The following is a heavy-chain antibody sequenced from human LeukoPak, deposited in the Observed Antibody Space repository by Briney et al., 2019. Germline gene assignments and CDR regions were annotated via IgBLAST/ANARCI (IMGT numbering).Heavy chain of an antibody. Sequence: TGGSLRLSCAASGFTFSSYNMNWVRQAPGEGLEWVSYIGTSSNTIYYADSVKGRFTISRDNAKNSLYLQMNDLRAEDTAVYYCARVGSYGMDVWGQGTTVTVSS. D-gene: IGHD3-10*01. CDR3: ARVGSYGMDV. CDR2: IGTSSNTI. J-gene: IGHJ6*02. V-gene: IGHV3-48*01. CDR1: GFTFSSYN.